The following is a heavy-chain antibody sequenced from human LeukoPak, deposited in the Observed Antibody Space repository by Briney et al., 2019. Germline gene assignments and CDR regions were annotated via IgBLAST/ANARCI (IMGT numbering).Heavy chain of an antibody. J-gene: IGHJ3*02. D-gene: IGHD6-13*01. CDR1: GGSISRDY. CDR2: IYYSGST. Sequence: SETLSLTCTVSGGSISRDYWSWIRQHPGKGLEWIGYIYYSGSTYYNPSLKSRVTISVDTSKNQFSLKLSSVTAADTAVYYCAREQAAAGTSAFDIWGQGTMVTVSS. CDR3: AREQAAAGTSAFDI. V-gene: IGHV4-31*03.